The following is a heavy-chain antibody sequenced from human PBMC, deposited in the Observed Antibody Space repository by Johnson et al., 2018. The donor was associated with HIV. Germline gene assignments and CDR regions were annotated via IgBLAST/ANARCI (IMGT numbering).Heavy chain of an antibody. J-gene: IGHJ3*02. CDR1: GFSFGDYY. D-gene: IGHD2-15*01. CDR3: TGRDLLRAFDI. Sequence: QVQLVESGGGLVKPGGSLRLSCAASGFSFGDYYMSWIRQAPGKGLEWISYISSDGSTIDYADSVTGRFTISRDNGNNSLYLQMNSLRAEDAAVYYCTGRDLLRAFDIWGQGTMVTVSS. V-gene: IGHV3-11*04. CDR2: ISSDGSTI.